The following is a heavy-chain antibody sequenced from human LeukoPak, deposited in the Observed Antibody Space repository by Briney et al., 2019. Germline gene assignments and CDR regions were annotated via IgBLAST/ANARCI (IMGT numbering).Heavy chain of an antibody. D-gene: IGHD5-12*01. J-gene: IGHJ4*02. CDR2: IRQDGGEK. CDR1: GFTFSTYW. Sequence: GGSLRLSCAASGFTFSTYWMTWVRQAPGKGPEWVANIRQDGGEKYYMDSVKGRFTISRDNTNNSLYLQINSLRPEDTAVYYCARFAIVATNIDYWGQGTLVTVSS. V-gene: IGHV3-7*02. CDR3: ARFAIVATNIDY.